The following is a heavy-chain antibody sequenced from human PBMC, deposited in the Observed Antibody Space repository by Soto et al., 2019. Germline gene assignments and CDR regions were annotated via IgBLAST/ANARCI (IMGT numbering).Heavy chain of an antibody. CDR2: IWYDGSNK. V-gene: IGHV3-33*01. D-gene: IGHD2-15*01. Sequence: QVQLVESGGGVVQPGRSLRLSCAASEFTFSSYGMHWVRQAPGKGLEWVAVIWYDGSNKYYADSVKGRFTISRDNSKNTLYLQMNSLRAEDTAVYYCARGSGGRSLFYYYGMDVWGQGTTVTVSS. J-gene: IGHJ6*02. CDR3: ARGSGGRSLFYYYGMDV. CDR1: EFTFSSYG.